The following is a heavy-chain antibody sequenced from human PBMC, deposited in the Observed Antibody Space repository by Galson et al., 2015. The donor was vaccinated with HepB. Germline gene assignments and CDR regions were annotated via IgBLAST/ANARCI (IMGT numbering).Heavy chain of an antibody. V-gene: IGHV1-24*01. CDR3: ATEGTSCSGGSCYFYGMDV. CDR2: FDPEDGET. Sequence: SVKVSCKVSGYTLTDLSMHWVRQAPGKGLEWMGGFDPEDGETIYAQKFQGRVTMTEDTSTDTAYMELSSLRSEDTAVYYCATEGTSCSGGSCYFYGMDVWGQGTTVTVSS. J-gene: IGHJ6*02. D-gene: IGHD2-15*01. CDR1: GYTLTDLS.